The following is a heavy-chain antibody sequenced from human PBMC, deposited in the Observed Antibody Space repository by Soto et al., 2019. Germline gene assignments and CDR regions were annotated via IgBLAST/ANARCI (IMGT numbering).Heavy chain of an antibody. Sequence: QVQLVESGGGVVQPGRSLRLSCAASGFIFSSYAKHRVRQAPGKGLEWVAVISYDGSNKYYADSVKGRFTISRDNSKNTLYLQMISLRAEDTAVYYCARTGLLHGMDVWGQGITVTVSS. CDR3: ARTGLLHGMDV. D-gene: IGHD2-15*01. CDR1: GFIFSSYA. CDR2: ISYDGSNK. V-gene: IGHV3-30-3*01. J-gene: IGHJ6*02.